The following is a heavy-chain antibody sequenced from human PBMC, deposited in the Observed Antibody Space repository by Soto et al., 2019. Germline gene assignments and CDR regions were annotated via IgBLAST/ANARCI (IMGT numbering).Heavy chain of an antibody. CDR1: SGSMTSSNW. CDR2: IYHSGST. CDR3: AFSHSSSWYNFDF. J-gene: IGHJ4*02. D-gene: IGHD6-13*01. Sequence: QVQLQESGPGLVKPSGTLSLTCVVSSGSMTSSNWWSWVRQPPGKGLEWIGEIYHSGSTNYNPSLKSRVTISVDRSKKQFSLKLYSVTAAETAVYYCAFSHSSSWYNFDFWGQGTLVTVSS. V-gene: IGHV4-4*02.